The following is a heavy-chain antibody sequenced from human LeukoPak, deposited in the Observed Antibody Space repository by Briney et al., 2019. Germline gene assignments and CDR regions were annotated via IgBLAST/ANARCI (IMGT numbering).Heavy chain of an antibody. CDR1: GGSIISGGHY. CDR3: ARDQDGYSRFDY. Sequence: SETLSLTCTVSGGSIISGGHYWSWIRQYSGKRLEWIGYIYHTGTTYYNRSLKSRVTISVDTSVNQFSLRLTSVTVADTAVYYCARDQDGYSRFDYWGQGTLVTVSS. D-gene: IGHD5-24*01. CDR2: IYHTGTT. V-gene: IGHV4-31*03. J-gene: IGHJ4*02.